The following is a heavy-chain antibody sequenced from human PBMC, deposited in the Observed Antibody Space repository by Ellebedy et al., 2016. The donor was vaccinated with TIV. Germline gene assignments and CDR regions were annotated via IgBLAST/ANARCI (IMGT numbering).Heavy chain of an antibody. CDR2: IKSDTDGGTT. CDR3: ASGGCTSTSCYNGKDFYS. D-gene: IGHD2-2*02. J-gene: IGHJ4*02. Sequence: GESLKISXAASGFNFGSYWMSWVRQAPGKGLEWVGRIKSDTDGGTTDYAAPVKGRFTISRDDSKSTLYLQMNSLRAEDTAVYYCASGGCTSTSCYNGKDFYSWGQGTLVTVSS. V-gene: IGHV3-15*01. CDR1: GFNFGSYW.